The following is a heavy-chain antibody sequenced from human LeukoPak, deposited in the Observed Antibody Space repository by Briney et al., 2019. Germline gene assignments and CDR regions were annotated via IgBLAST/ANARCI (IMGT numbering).Heavy chain of an antibody. J-gene: IGHJ6*03. V-gene: IGHV4-59*12. D-gene: IGHD1-26*01. CDR3: ARVVGATSHYMDV. CDR1: GGSISSYY. CDR2: IYYSGST. Sequence: SETLPLTCTVSGGSISSYYWSWIRQPPGKGLEWIGYIYYSGSTNYNPSLKSRVTMSVDTSKNQFSLKLSSVTAADTAVYYCARVVGATSHYMDVWGKGTTVTVSS.